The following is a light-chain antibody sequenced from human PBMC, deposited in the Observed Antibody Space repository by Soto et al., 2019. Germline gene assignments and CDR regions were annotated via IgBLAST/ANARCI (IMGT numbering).Light chain of an antibody. V-gene: IGKV3-15*01. Sequence: EVLRTQSPATLSVSPGDRATLSCRASQSINSNLAWYKQQPGQAPSLLIYAASTRATAVPDRFSGSGSGTDFTLTIRSLKSEDFAIYYCQHYNNWSTFGQGTRLEIK. CDR3: QHYNNWST. CDR1: QSINSN. J-gene: IGKJ5*01. CDR2: AAS.